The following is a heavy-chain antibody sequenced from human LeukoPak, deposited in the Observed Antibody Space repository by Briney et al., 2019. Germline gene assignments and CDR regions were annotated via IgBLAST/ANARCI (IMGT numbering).Heavy chain of an antibody. V-gene: IGHV3-23*01. CDR3: AKGRSSSWSLDAFDI. D-gene: IGHD6-13*01. J-gene: IGHJ3*02. CDR2: ISGSGGST. Sequence: GGSLRLSCAASGFTFSNYAMSWVRQAPGKGLEWVSAISGSGGSTYYADSVKGRFTISRDNSKNTLYLQMNSLRAEDTAVYYCAKGRSSSWSLDAFDIWGQGTMVTVSS. CDR1: GFTFSNYA.